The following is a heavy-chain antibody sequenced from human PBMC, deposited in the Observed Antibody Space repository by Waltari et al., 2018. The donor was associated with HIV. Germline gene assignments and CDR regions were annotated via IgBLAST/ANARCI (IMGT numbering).Heavy chain of an antibody. D-gene: IGHD3-10*01. CDR3: AKGRDLQKYGMDV. V-gene: IGHV3-23*01. J-gene: IGHJ6*02. Sequence: EVQLLESGGGLVQPGGSLRLSCAASGFAFDNYAMTWVRQAPGKGLDWVSGISYSGGNTYYADSVKGRFTISRDNPKNTLYLQMNSLRAEDTAVYYCAKGRDLQKYGMDVWGRGTTVTVSS. CDR2: ISYSGGNT. CDR1: GFAFDNYA.